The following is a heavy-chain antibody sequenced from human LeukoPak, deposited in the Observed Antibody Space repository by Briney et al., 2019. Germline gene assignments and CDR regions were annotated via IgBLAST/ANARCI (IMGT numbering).Heavy chain of an antibody. J-gene: IGHJ4*02. CDR2: ISAYNGNT. Sequence: PSVKVSCKASGYIFTSYGISWVRQGPGQGLEWVGWISAYNGNTKFAPNLQDRVTMTTYTSTATAYMELRSLRLNDTAVYFCARARPGAYCGTTSCFSDYWGQGTLVTVSS. V-gene: IGHV1-18*01. CDR3: ARARPGAYCGTTSCFSDY. D-gene: IGHD2-2*01. CDR1: GYIFTSYG.